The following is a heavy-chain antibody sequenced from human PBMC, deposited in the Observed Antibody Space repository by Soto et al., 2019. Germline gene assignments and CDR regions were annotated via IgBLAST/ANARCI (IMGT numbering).Heavy chain of an antibody. J-gene: IGHJ5*02. CDR2: IYYSGST. Sequence: PSETLSLTCTVSGGSISSYYWSWIRQPPGKGLEWIGYIYYSGSTNYNPSLKSRVTISVDTSKNQFSLKLSSVTAADTAVYYCARDSGGDYGGQDWFDPWGQGTLVTVSS. CDR3: ARDSGGDYGGQDWFDP. D-gene: IGHD4-17*01. CDR1: GGSISSYY. V-gene: IGHV4-59*01.